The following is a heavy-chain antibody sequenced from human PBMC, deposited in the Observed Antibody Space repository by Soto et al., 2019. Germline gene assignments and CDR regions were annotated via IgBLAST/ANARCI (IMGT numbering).Heavy chain of an antibody. CDR3: ARGLRAVADDY. D-gene: IGHD6-19*01. CDR2: INHSGST. V-gene: IGHV4-34*01. Sequence: SETLSLTCAVYGGSFSGYYWSWIRQPPGKGLEWIGEINHSGSTNYNPSLKSRVTISVDTSKNQFSLKLSSVTAADTAVYYCARGLRAVADDYWGQGTLVTVSS. J-gene: IGHJ4*02. CDR1: GGSFSGYY.